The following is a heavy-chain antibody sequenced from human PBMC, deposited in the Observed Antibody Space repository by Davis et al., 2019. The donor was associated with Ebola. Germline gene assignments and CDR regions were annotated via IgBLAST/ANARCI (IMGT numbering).Heavy chain of an antibody. CDR2: ITSNGGST. Sequence: GESLKISCAASGFTFSSFGMHWVRQAPGKGLEYVSAITSNGGSTYYADSVKGRFTISRDNAKNSLYLQMNSLRAEDTAVYYCARGGGSSWFAYWGQGTLVTVSS. CDR3: ARGGGSSWFAY. D-gene: IGHD6-13*01. V-gene: IGHV3-64*04. J-gene: IGHJ5*01. CDR1: GFTFSSFG.